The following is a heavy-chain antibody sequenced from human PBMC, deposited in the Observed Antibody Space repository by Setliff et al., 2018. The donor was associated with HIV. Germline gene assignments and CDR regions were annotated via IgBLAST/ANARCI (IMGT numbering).Heavy chain of an antibody. CDR3: AKDSGYEGDHYFDY. V-gene: IGHV3-23*01. CDR1: GFTFSSFA. CDR2: ISGRGGST. D-gene: IGHD5-12*01. Sequence: VRLSCAASGFTFSSFAMTWVRQAPGKGLEWVSAISGRGGSTYYADSVKGRFTISRDNSKNTLYLQMNSLRAEDTAVYYCAKDSGYEGDHYFDYWGQGTLVTVSS. J-gene: IGHJ4*02.